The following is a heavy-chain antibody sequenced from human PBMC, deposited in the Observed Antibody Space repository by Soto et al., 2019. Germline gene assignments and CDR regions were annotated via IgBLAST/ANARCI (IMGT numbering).Heavy chain of an antibody. V-gene: IGHV1-2*02. Sequence: ASVKVSCKASGYTFSGYYLHWVRQAPGQGLEWMGWINPDTGGTNYAEKFQGRVTMTRDTSISTAYLEANGLTSDDTAVFYCTRKVATFNFNLWGQGTQVTVSS. CDR1: GYTFSGYY. CDR3: TRKVATFNFNL. D-gene: IGHD5-12*01. CDR2: INPDTGGT. J-gene: IGHJ4*02.